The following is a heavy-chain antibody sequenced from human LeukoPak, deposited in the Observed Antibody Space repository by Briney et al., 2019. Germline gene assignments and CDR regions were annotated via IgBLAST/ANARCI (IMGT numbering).Heavy chain of an antibody. V-gene: IGHV3-7*01. CDR1: GCIFSSYW. CDR2: IKKDGGEK. J-gene: IGHJ4*02. CDR3: AGLNYYGSTGYYAY. D-gene: IGHD3-22*01. Sequence: GGSLRLSCAASGCIFSSYWVSWVRQAPGKGLQWVANIKKDGGEKYYVDSGKGRFTISRDNAKNSSYLQMNSLRAEDTAVYYCAGLNYYGSTGYYAYWGQGTLVTVSS.